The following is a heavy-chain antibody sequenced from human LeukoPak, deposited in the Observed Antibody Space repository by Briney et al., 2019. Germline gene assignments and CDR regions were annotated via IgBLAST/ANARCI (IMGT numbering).Heavy chain of an antibody. CDR3: AKMKGTSNWYPIDY. Sequence: PGGSLRLPCAASGFTVSSNCMTWVRQAPGKGLEWVSVIYTGGSTYYADSVKGRFTISRDNSKNTLYLQMNSLRAEDTAVYYCAKMKGTSNWYPIDYWGQGTLVTVSS. D-gene: IGHD6-13*01. CDR1: GFTVSSNC. J-gene: IGHJ4*02. CDR2: IYTGGST. V-gene: IGHV3-53*01.